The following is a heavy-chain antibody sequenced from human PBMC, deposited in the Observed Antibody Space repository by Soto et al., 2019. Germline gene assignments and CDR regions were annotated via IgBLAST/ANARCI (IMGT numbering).Heavy chain of an antibody. CDR3: ARGFSGCDADWGDP. CDR1: GYTFTSYA. V-gene: IGHV1-3*01. CDR2: INAGNGNT. Sequence: QVQLVQSGAEVKKPGASVKVSCKASGYTFTSYAMHWVRQAPGQRLEWMGWINAGNGNTKYSQKFQGRVTITTDTSASTAYMELSSLRSEDTAVYYCARGFSGCDADWGDPWGQGTLVTVSS. J-gene: IGHJ5*02. D-gene: IGHD2-21*02.